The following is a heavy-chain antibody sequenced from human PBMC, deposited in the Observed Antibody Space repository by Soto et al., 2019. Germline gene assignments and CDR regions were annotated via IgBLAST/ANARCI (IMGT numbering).Heavy chain of an antibody. CDR2: IYHSGTT. CDR1: GGSIGNDDYS. V-gene: IGHV4-30-2*01. Sequence: PSETLSLTCTVSGGSIGNDDYSWSWVRQPPGKGLEWIGYIYHSGTTYYNPSLTSRVTISVDGSNNQFSLKLTSMTAADTAVYYCATVIPATRYFAYWGHGILVTVSS. CDR3: ATVIPATRYFAY. D-gene: IGHD2-15*01. J-gene: IGHJ4*01.